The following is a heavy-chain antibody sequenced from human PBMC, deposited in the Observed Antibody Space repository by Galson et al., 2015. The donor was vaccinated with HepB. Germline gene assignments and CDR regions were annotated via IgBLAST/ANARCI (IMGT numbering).Heavy chain of an antibody. CDR3: ARDLPSLRISWNFYYYGLDV. J-gene: IGHJ6*02. CDR1: GYTFTSYN. Sequence: SVKVSCKASGYTFTSYNIHWLRQAPGQGPEWMGIINPSDGTATYTQRLQGRVTMTRDTSTSTGYMELSSLTSEDTAVYYCARDLPSLRISWNFYYYGLDVWGRGTTVTVSS. CDR2: INPSDGTA. D-gene: IGHD2-2*01. V-gene: IGHV1-46*01.